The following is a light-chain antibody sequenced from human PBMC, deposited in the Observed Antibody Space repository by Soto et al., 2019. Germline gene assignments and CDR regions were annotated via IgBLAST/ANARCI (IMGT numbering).Light chain of an antibody. V-gene: IGKV3-15*01. CDR3: QQYSNWPLT. CDR1: QSVSSN. J-gene: IGKJ4*01. CDR2: GAS. Sequence: EIGMTQSPATLSVSPGEGGTLSCRASQSVSSNLAWYQQKPGQAPRLLIFGASTRATGIPARFSGSGSGAEFSLSISALQSEDFATYYCQQYSNWPLTFGGGTKVGIK.